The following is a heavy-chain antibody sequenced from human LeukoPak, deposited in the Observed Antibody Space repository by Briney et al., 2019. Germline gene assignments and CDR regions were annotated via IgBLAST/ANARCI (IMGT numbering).Heavy chain of an antibody. V-gene: IGHV3-23*01. CDR1: GFTFSTYA. CDR3: ARVSDSTGYPQLPLDY. J-gene: IGHJ4*02. CDR2: FSGSGGITGGAT. Sequence: PGGSLRLSCAASGFTFSTYAMTWVRQAPGKGLEWVSVFSGSGGITGGATFYADSVKGRFTISRDNSKNTLYLQINSLRSEDSAVYYCARVSDSTGYPQLPLDYWGQGTLVTVSS. D-gene: IGHD3-22*01.